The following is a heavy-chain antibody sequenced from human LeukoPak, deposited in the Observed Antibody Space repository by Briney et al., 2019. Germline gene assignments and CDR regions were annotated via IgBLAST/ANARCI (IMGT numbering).Heavy chain of an antibody. CDR2: ISGSGGST. D-gene: IGHD5-12*01. V-gene: IGHV3-23*01. CDR3: ARVRRPLVATIKIAYYYYMDV. Sequence: GGSLRLSCAASGFTFSSYAMSWVRQAPGKGLEWVSAISGSGGSTYYADSVKGRFTISRDNSKNTLYLQMNSLRAEDTAVYYCARVRRPLVATIKIAYYYYMDVWGKGTTVTISS. J-gene: IGHJ6*03. CDR1: GFTFSSYA.